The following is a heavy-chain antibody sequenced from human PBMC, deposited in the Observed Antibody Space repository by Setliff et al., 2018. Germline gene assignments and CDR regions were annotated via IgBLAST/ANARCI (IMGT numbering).Heavy chain of an antibody. Sequence: GGSLRLSCAASGFTFNTYAMSWVRQPPGKGLEWVSSISDTALGIYYADSVRGRFTISRVNSKKTLYLQMNSLRAEDTAVYYCVKDVVGYSSTWPKRDYFDYWGQGTLVTVSS. J-gene: IGHJ4*02. D-gene: IGHD6-13*01. CDR1: GFTFNTYA. CDR2: ISDTALGI. V-gene: IGHV3-23*01. CDR3: VKDVVGYSSTWPKRDYFDY.